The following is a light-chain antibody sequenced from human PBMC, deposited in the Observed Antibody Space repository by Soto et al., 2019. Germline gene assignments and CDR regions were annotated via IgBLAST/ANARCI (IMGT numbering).Light chain of an antibody. J-gene: IGKJ1*01. CDR3: QQYNNWRKT. V-gene: IGKV3-15*01. CDR1: QSVSSN. CDR2: GAS. Sequence: EIVMTQSPATLSVSPGERATLSCRASQSVSSNLAWYQQKPSQAPRLLIYGASTRATGIPARFSGSGSGTEFTLTISSLKSEDFAVYYCQQYNNWRKTFGQGTKVEIK.